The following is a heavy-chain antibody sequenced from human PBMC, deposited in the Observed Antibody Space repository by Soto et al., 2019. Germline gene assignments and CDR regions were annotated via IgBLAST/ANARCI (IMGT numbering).Heavy chain of an antibody. CDR2: ISYDGSNK. Sequence: GGSLRLSCAASGFTFSSYGMHWVRQAPGKGLEWVAVISYDGSNKYYADSVKGRFTISRDNSKDTLYLQMNSLRAEDTAVYYCAKGPDYSGSYARQFGGSYWGQGTLVTVSS. CDR1: GFTFSSYG. D-gene: IGHD1-26*01. CDR3: AKGPDYSGSYARQFGGSY. J-gene: IGHJ4*02. V-gene: IGHV3-30*18.